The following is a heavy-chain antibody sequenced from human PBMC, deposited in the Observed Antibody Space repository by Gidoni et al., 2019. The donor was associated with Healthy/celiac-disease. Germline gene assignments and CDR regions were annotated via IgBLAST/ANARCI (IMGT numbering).Heavy chain of an antibody. J-gene: IGHJ6*02. D-gene: IGHD6-13*01. CDR1: GFTFDDYA. CDR3: AKDIRERTAYSSSWYGGMDV. Sequence: EVQLVESGGGLVQPGRSLRLSCAASGFTFDDYAMHWVRQAPGKGLEWVSGISWNSGSIGYADSVKGRFTISRDNAKNSLYLQMNSLRAEDTALYYCAKDIRERTAYSSSWYGGMDVWGQGTTVTVSS. V-gene: IGHV3-9*01. CDR2: ISWNSGSI.